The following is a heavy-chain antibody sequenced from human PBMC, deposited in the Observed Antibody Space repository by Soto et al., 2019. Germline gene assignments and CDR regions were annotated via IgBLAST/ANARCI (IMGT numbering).Heavy chain of an antibody. CDR1: GGTFIGYY. CDR2: INHSGST. Sequence: SETLSLTCAVYGGTFIGYYWSWIRQPPGKGLEWIGEINHSGSTNYNPSLKSRVTISVDTSKNQFSLKLSSVTAADTAVYYCAILGIVDYWGQGTLVTVSS. CDR3: AILGIVDY. J-gene: IGHJ4*02. D-gene: IGHD3-3*01. V-gene: IGHV4-34*08.